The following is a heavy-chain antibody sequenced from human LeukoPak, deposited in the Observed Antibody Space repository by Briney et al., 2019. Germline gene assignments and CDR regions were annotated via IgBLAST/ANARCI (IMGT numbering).Heavy chain of an antibody. CDR2: IYHSGTT. CDR1: GVAISRGGYA. V-gene: IGHV4-30-4*07. J-gene: IGHJ5*02. Sequence: ASETLSLTCAVSGVAISRGGYAWNWIRQPPGKGLEWIAYIYHSGTTYYNPSLKSRATISVDTSKNQFSLKLSSVTAADTAVYYCVRGRYSSGWFKDRNWFDPWGQGIPVTVSS. D-gene: IGHD6-19*01. CDR3: VRGRYSSGWFKDRNWFDP.